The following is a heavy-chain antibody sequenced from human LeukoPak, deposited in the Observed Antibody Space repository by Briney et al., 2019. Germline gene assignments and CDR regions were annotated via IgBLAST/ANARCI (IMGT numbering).Heavy chain of an antibody. J-gene: IGHJ4*02. D-gene: IGHD5-12*01. Sequence: GGSLRLSCAASEFSVGSNYMTWVRQAPGEGLEWVSLIYSGVSTYYADSVKGRFTISRDNSKSTLYLQMNSLRAEDTAVYYCARGPSGYHHTGGQGTLVTVSP. CDR2: IYSGVST. V-gene: IGHV3-66*01. CDR3: ARGPSGYHHT. CDR1: EFSVGSNY.